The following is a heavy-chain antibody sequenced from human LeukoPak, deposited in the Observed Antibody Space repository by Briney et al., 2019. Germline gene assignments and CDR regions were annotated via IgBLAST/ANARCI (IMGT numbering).Heavy chain of an antibody. V-gene: IGHV5-10-1*01. J-gene: IGHJ4*02. Sequence: PGGSLRLSCKRSGYSFTNYWISWVRQMPGKGLEWMGRIDPSDSYTNYSPSFQGHVTISADKSISTAYLQWSSLKASDTAMYYCARRATGTTGRFDSWGQGTLVTVSS. CDR3: ARRATGTTGRFDS. CDR1: GYSFTNYW. CDR2: IDPSDSYT. D-gene: IGHD1-1*01.